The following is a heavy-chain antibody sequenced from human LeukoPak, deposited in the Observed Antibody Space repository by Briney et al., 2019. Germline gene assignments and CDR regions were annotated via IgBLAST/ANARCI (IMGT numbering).Heavy chain of an antibody. D-gene: IGHD1-1*01. CDR3: AKGVKNWNALGY. J-gene: IGHJ4*02. Sequence: PGGSLRLSCAASGFTFSSYAMSWVRQAQGKGLEWVSAISGSGGSTYYADSVKGRFTIPRDNSKNTLYLQMNSLRAEDTAVYYCAKGVKNWNALGYWGQGTLVTVSS. V-gene: IGHV3-23*01. CDR1: GFTFSSYA. CDR2: ISGSGGST.